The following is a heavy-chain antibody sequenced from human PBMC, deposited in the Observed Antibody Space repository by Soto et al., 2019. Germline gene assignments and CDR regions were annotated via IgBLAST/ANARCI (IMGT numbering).Heavy chain of an antibody. CDR3: ARERSPYYYDSSGYPYY. CDR2: ISVYSGNT. D-gene: IGHD3-22*01. J-gene: IGHJ4*02. V-gene: IGHV1-18*01. CDR1: GDTFTRYG. Sequence: GASVKVSCKASGDTFTRYGFIWVRQAPGQGLEWMGWISVYSGNTNYAQNVQGRVTMTTDTSTSTAYMELRSLRSDDTAVYYCARERSPYYYDSSGYPYYWGQGTLVTVSS.